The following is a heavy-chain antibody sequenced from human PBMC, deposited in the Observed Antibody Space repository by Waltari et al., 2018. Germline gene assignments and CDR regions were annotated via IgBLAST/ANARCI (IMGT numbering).Heavy chain of an antibody. D-gene: IGHD5-12*01. CDR1: GGSISSGRDY. CDR2: IYHSEGT. Sequence: QVQLQESGPGLVKPSQTLSLTCAVAGGSISSGRDYWRWSRQHPGKGLEWIGYIYHSEGTYYNPSLKSRVTISVDRSKIQFSLKLSSVTAADTAVYYCAREGYDWSTDYWGQGTLVTVSS. J-gene: IGHJ4*02. CDR3: AREGYDWSTDY. V-gene: IGHV4-30-2*01.